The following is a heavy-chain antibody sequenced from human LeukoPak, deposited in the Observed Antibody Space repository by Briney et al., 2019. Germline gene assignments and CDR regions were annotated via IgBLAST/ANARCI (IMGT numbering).Heavy chain of an antibody. CDR2: ISGSGGST. V-gene: IGHV3-23*01. CDR1: GFTFSSYA. J-gene: IGHJ4*02. Sequence: GGSLRLSCAASGFTFSSYAMSWVRQAPGKGLEWVSAISGSGGSTYHADSVKGRFTISRDNSKNTLYVQINSLRAEDTALYYCAKFTGFGGSYQFDSWGQGTLVTVSS. D-gene: IGHD1-26*01. CDR3: AKFTGFGGSYQFDS.